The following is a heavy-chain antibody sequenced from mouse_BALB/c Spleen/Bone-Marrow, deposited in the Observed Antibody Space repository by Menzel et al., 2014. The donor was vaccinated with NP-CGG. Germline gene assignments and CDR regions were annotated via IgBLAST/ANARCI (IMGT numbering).Heavy chain of an antibody. CDR3: ARLNYYGNLFV. CDR2: INPDSSTI. V-gene: IGHV4-1*02. D-gene: IGHD1-1*01. CDR1: GFDFSRYW. J-gene: IGHJ1*01. Sequence: EVMLVESGGGLVQPGGSLKLSCAASGFDFSRYWMSWVRQAPGKGLEWNGEINPDSSTINYTPSLKDKFIISRDNAKNTLYLQMSKVRSEDTALYYCARLNYYGNLFVWGAGTTVTVSS.